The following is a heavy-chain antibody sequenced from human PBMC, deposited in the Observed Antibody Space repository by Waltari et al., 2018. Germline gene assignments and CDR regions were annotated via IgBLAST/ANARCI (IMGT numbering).Heavy chain of an antibody. CDR2: IYYSGRP. CDR3: ATKRESSASGFDY. Sequence: QLQLQESGPGLVKPSETLSFTCTVSGGSISSSSYYWGWIRQPPGKGLEWIGSIYYSGRPYSNPSLKSRVTISGDTSKNQFSLKLSSVTAADTAVYYCATKRESSASGFDYWGQGTLVTVSS. D-gene: IGHD6-19*01. CDR1: GGSISSSSYY. J-gene: IGHJ4*02. V-gene: IGHV4-39*01.